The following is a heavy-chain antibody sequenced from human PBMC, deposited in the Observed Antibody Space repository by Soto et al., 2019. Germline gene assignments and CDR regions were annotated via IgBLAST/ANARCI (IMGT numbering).Heavy chain of an antibody. CDR3: ARDVIVRGSGYDPYYYYYYMDV. CDR2: IYSGGST. Sequence: GGSLRLSCAASGFTVSSNYMSWVRQAPGKGLEWVSVIYSGGSTYYADSVKGRFTISRHNSKNTLYPQMNSLRAEDTAVYYCARDVIVRGSGYDPYYYYYYMDVWGKGTTVTVSS. J-gene: IGHJ6*03. D-gene: IGHD5-12*01. CDR1: GFTVSSNY. V-gene: IGHV3-53*04.